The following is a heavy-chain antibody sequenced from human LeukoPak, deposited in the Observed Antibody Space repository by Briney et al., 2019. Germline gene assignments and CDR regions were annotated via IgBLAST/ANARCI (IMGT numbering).Heavy chain of an antibody. CDR3: ARSFSSSWYGSPFDY. Sequence: PSETLSLTCAVYAGSFSGYFWNWIRQPPGKGLEWIGEINHSGSTTNYDPSLKSRITMSVDTSKNQFSLKLSSVTAADTAVYYCARSFSSSWYGSPFDYWGQGTLVTVSS. D-gene: IGHD6-13*01. V-gene: IGHV4-34*01. CDR1: AGSFSGYF. J-gene: IGHJ4*02. CDR2: INHSGSTT.